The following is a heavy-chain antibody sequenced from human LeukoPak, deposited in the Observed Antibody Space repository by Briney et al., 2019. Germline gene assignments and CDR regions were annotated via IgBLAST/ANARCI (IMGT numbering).Heavy chain of an antibody. CDR1: GFTFSSYE. D-gene: IGHD2-15*01. CDR3: ARDGSSSGADY. CDR2: ISGSGSTT. Sequence: GGSLRLSCAASGFTFSSYEMNWVRQAPGKGLEWISYISGSGSTTYYADSVKGRFTISRDNAKNSLSLQMNSLRAEDTAVYYCARDGSSSGADYWGQGTLVTVSS. J-gene: IGHJ4*02. V-gene: IGHV3-48*03.